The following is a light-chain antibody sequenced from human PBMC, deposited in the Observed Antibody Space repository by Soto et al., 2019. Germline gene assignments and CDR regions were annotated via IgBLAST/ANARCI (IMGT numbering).Light chain of an antibody. CDR2: EVN. J-gene: IGLJ2*01. CDR1: SSDVGQYNY. CDR3: SSYTSSSTLV. Sequence: QSALTQPPSASGSPGQSVTISCTGTSSDVGQYNYISWYQQHPGKAPKLLTYEVNRRPSGVPDRFSGSKSGNTASLTISGLQAEDEADYYCSSYTSSSTLVFGGGTKLTVL. V-gene: IGLV2-8*01.